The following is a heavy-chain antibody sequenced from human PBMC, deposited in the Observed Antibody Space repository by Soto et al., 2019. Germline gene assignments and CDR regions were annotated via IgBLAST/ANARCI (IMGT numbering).Heavy chain of an antibody. V-gene: IGHV3-48*01. CDR3: ARIGSWALNFDY. Sequence: PGGSLRLSCAASGFTFSSYSMNWVRQAPGKGLEWVSYISSSSSTINYADSVKGRFTISRDNSKNTLYLQMNSLRAEDTAVYYCARIGSWALNFDYWGQGTLVTVSS. J-gene: IGHJ4*02. CDR1: GFTFSSYS. D-gene: IGHD6-13*01. CDR2: ISSSSSTI.